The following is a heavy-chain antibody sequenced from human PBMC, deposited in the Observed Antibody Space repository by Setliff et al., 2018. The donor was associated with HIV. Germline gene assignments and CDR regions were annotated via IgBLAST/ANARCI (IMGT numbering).Heavy chain of an antibody. J-gene: IGHJ5*02. D-gene: IGHD3-22*01. CDR2: IHNSGTT. V-gene: IGHV4-30-4*08. CDR3: ARDGNNYYDSSGYSNWFDP. CDR1: DASITADTFY. Sequence: SETLSLTCTVSDASITADTFYWNWLRQPPGKGPEWIGYIHNSGTTHYNPAFESRLIISLDMSNNRFSLKLSSVTAADTAVYYCARDGNNYYDSSGYSNWFDPWGQGTLVTVSS.